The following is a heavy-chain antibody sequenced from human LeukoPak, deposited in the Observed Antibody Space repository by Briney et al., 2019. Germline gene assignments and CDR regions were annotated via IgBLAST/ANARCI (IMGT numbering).Heavy chain of an antibody. CDR3: ARDSCGGDCRSHPHDAFDI. V-gene: IGHV4-59*01. CDR2: IYYSGST. J-gene: IGHJ3*02. D-gene: IGHD2-21*02. Sequence: SQTLSLTCTVSGASISSYCWSWTRQHAGKGLGWLGYIYYSGSTNYNPSLKSRVTISVDTSKNQFSLKLSSVTAADTAVYYCARDSCGGDCRSHPHDAFDIWGQGTMVTVSS. CDR1: GASISSYC.